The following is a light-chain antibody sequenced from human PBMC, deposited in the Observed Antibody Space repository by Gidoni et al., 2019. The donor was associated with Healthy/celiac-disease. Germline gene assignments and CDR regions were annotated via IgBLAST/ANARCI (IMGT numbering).Light chain of an antibody. Sequence: DIQMTQSPSSLSASVVDRVTITSRASQSISSYLNWYQQKPGKAPKHLIYAASSLQSGVPSRFSGSGSGTDFTLTISSLQPEDFATYYCQQSYTFGQGTKLEIK. J-gene: IGKJ2*01. CDR1: QSISSY. V-gene: IGKV1-39*01. CDR2: AAS. CDR3: QQSYT.